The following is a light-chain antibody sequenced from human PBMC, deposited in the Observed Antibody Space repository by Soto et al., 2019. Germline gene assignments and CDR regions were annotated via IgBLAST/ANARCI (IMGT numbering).Light chain of an antibody. CDR1: NRDVGAYKY. CDR2: EVD. V-gene: IGLV2-8*01. CDR3: AAHAGGNTGL. J-gene: IGLJ3*02. Sequence: QSALTQPPSASGSPGQSLTISCKGSNRDVGAYKYVSWYQQRPGTAPKMIIFEVDKRPSGVPNRFSGSSAGEKASLTVSGLQAEEEGHYYCAAHAGGNTGLFGGGTKLTVL.